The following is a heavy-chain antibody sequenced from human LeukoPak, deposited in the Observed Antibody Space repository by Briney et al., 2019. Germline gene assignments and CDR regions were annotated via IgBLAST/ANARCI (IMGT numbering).Heavy chain of an antibody. CDR2: IYYRGST. D-gene: IGHD3-10*01. J-gene: IGHJ4*02. Sequence: SETLSLTCTASGGSISSSNYYWGWIRQPPGKGLEWIGSIYYRGSTYYNPSLKSRITISVDTSKNQFSLRLSSVTAADTAVYFCARLGDYDSGSGGYWGQGTLVTVSS. V-gene: IGHV4-39*01. CDR3: ARLGDYDSGSGGY. CDR1: GGSISSSNYY.